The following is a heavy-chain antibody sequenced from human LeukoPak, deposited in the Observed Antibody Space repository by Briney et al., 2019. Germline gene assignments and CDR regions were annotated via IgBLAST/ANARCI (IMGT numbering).Heavy chain of an antibody. CDR1: GFTFSSYG. D-gene: IGHD5-24*01. V-gene: IGHV3-30*03. CDR3: ARDKVEMATISFAEYFQH. J-gene: IGHJ1*01. Sequence: GALRLSCAASGFTFSSYGMHWVRQAPGKGLEWVAVISYDGSNKWNADSVKGRFTISRDNSKNTLYLQMNSLRAEDTAVYYCARDKVEMATISFAEYFQHWGQGTLVTVSS. CDR2: ISYDGSNK.